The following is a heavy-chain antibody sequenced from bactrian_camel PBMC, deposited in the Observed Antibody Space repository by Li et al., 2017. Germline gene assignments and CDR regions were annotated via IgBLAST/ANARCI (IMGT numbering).Heavy chain of an antibody. CDR2: IDRDGTT. D-gene: IGHD6*01. CDR3: GTRYPGSWYRTY. Sequence: HVQLVESGGDSVQAGGSLRLSCAISGRSNENYFLAWFRQPPGKEREGVAVIDRDGTTAYADSVKGRFTISRNDLNDTTYLQMDNVKSEDTALYYCGTRYPGSWYRTYWGQGTQVTVS. J-gene: IGHJ4*01. V-gene: IGHV3S55*01. CDR1: GRSNENYF.